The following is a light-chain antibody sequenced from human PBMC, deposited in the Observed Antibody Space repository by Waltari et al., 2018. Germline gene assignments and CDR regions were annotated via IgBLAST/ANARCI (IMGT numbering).Light chain of an antibody. CDR2: TNN. V-gene: IGLV1-44*01. J-gene: IGLJ3*02. Sequence: QSVLTQPPSLSGTPGQRVTIPCSGSSSNIGSNTVNWYQRVPGAAPTLLIYTNNQRPSGVPDRFSGSKSGTSASLAISGLQSEDEAEYFCAAWDGNLNGNWVFGGGTKLTVL. CDR1: SSNIGSNT. CDR3: AAWDGNLNGNWV.